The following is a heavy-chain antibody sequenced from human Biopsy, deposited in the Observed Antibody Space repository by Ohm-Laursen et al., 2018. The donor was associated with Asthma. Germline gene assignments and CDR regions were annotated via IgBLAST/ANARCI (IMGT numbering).Heavy chain of an antibody. J-gene: IGHJ4*02. CDR2: ISYDGYKK. V-gene: IGHV3-30-3*01. CDR1: GFTFSSYA. D-gene: IGHD3-3*01. CDR3: ARDRYNDFWGGYYPTAFDH. Sequence: GQTLSLTCAASGFTFSSYAMHWVRQAPGRGLELVAVISYDGYKKYYADSVKGRFTISRDNARNSLYLQMNSLRDEDTAAYYCARDRYNDFWGGYYPTAFDHWGQGTPVAVSS.